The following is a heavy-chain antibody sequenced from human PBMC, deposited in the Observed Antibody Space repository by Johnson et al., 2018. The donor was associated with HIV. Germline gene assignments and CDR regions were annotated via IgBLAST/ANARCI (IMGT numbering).Heavy chain of an antibody. Sequence: QVQLVESGEGVVQPGRSLRLSCAASGFTFSSYAMHWVRQAPGKGLEWVAVISYDGSNKYYADSVKGRFTISRDNSKNTLYLQMNSLRAEDTAVYYCATELSLLRDAFDIWGQGTMVTVS. V-gene: IGHV3-30-3*01. J-gene: IGHJ3*02. CDR3: ATELSLLRDAFDI. D-gene: IGHD3-16*02. CDR2: ISYDGSNK. CDR1: GFTFSSYA.